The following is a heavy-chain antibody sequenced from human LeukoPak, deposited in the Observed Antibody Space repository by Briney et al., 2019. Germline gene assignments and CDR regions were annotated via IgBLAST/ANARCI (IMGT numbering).Heavy chain of an antibody. D-gene: IGHD3-22*01. CDR1: GFTFSGYA. Sequence: GGSLRLSCAASGFTFSGYAMSWVRQAPGKGLEWVSAISGSGGSTYYADSVKGRFTISRDNSKNTLYLQMNSLRAEDTAVYYCAKDMHYYDSSGLTRFDYWGQGTLVTVSS. J-gene: IGHJ4*02. CDR3: AKDMHYYDSSGLTRFDY. V-gene: IGHV3-23*01. CDR2: ISGSGGST.